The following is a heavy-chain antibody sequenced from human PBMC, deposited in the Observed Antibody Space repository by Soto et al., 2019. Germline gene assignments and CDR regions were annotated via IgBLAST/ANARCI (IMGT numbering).Heavy chain of an antibody. Sequence: PSETPSLTCTVSCGSISSGGYYWSWIRQHPGKGLEWIGYIYYSGSTYYNPSLKSRVTISVDTSKNQFSLKLSSVTAADTAVYYCASYYYDSSGYLVSDDYWGQGTLVTVSS. CDR2: IYYSGST. D-gene: IGHD3-22*01. J-gene: IGHJ4*02. V-gene: IGHV4-31*03. CDR3: ASYYYDSSGYLVSDDY. CDR1: CGSISSGGYY.